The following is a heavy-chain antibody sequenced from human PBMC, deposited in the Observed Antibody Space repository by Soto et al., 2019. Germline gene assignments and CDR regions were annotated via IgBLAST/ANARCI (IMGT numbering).Heavy chain of an antibody. V-gene: IGHV4-30-2*01. D-gene: IGHD3-10*01. CDR3: ARVVTMVRGVYWFDP. CDR2: IYHSGST. Sequence: SETLSLTCAVSGGSISSGGYSWSWIRQPPGKGLEWIGYIYHSGSTYYNPSLKSRVTISVDRSKNQFSLKLSSVTAADTAVYYCARVVTMVRGVYWFDPWGQGTLVTVSS. J-gene: IGHJ5*02. CDR1: GGSISSGGYS.